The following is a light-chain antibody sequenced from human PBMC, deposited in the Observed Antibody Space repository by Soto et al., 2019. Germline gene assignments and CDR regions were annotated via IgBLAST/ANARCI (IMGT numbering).Light chain of an antibody. Sequence: SYELTQPPSVSVSPGQTXSITCSGDKLGDKYTCWYQQKPGQSPVLVIYQHSQRPSGIPERFSGSNSGNTATLTISGTQAMDEADYYCQAWDSSTDVVFGGGTKLTVL. V-gene: IGLV3-1*01. CDR2: QHS. CDR1: KLGDKY. CDR3: QAWDSSTDVV. J-gene: IGLJ2*01.